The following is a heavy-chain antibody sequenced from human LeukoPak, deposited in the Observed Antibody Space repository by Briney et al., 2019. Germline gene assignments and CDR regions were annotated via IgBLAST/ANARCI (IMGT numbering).Heavy chain of an antibody. CDR2: IYSGGSR. V-gene: IGHV3-66*02. CDR3: ARGYSGWYYFDY. D-gene: IGHD6-19*01. CDR1: GFTVSDNY. J-gene: IGHJ4*02. Sequence: GGSLRLSCAASGFTVSDNYMAWVRQTPGKGLEWVSVIYSGGSRQFADSVEGRFTMSRDNSKNTLYLQMNSLRTEDTGVYYCARGYSGWYYFDYRGQGTLVTVSS.